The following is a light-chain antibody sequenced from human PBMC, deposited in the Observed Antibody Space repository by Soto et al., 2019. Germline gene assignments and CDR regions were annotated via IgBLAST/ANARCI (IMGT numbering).Light chain of an antibody. V-gene: IGKV1-39*01. Sequence: DIQMTQSPSSLSASVGDRVTITYRSSQSIFSYLNWYQQKAGEAPQLLIYAASSLQSGVPARFSAGGSGTDFTLSISSLQPEDSAIYYCQQTYSGPRTFGQGTKLEIK. CDR1: QSIFSY. CDR3: QQTYSGPRT. CDR2: AAS. J-gene: IGKJ2*02.